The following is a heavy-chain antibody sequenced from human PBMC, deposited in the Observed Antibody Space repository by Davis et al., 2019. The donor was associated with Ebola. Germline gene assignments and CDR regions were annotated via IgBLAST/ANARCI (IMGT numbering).Heavy chain of an antibody. J-gene: IGHJ4*02. Sequence: GGSLRLSCAASGFTVSSNYMSWVRQAPGKGLEWVSVIYSGGSTYCADSVKGRFTISRDNSKNTLYLQMNSLRAEDTAVYYCARDLVVVAADRVYWGQGTLVTVSS. CDR1: GFTVSSNY. CDR3: ARDLVVVAADRVY. D-gene: IGHD2-15*01. CDR2: IYSGGST. V-gene: IGHV3-66*01.